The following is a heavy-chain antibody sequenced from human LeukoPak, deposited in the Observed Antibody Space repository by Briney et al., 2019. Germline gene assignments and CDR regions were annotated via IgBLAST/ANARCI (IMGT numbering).Heavy chain of an antibody. D-gene: IGHD2/OR15-2a*01. J-gene: IGHJ6*03. Sequence: ASVKVSCKASGYTFTSYGISWVRQAPGQGLEWMAWISAYNGNTKYAQKVQGRVTMTTDTSTSTAYMELRSLRSDDTAVYYCTRGNYYYYYMDVWGKGSTVTGSS. CDR1: GYTFTSYG. V-gene: IGHV1-18*01. CDR3: TRGNYYYYYMDV. CDR2: ISAYNGNT.